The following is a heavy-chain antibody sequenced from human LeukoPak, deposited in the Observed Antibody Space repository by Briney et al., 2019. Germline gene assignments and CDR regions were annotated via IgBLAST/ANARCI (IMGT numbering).Heavy chain of an antibody. CDR2: ISAYNGNT. CDR3: ARLEQQLVLGYFQY. V-gene: IGHV1-18*01. J-gene: IGHJ1*01. CDR1: GYTFTSYG. D-gene: IGHD6-13*01. Sequence: VSVKVSCKASGYTFTSYGISWVRQAPGQGLEWMGWISAYNGNTNYAQKLQGRVTMTTDTSTSTAYMELRSLRSDDTAVYYCARLEQQLVLGYFQYWGQGTLVTVSS.